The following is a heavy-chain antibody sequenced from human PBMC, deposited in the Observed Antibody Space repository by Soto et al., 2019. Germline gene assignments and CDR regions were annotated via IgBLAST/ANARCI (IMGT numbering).Heavy chain of an antibody. CDR1: GVPFSSHG. J-gene: IGHJ4*02. CDR2: IDNTGSSA. CDR3: ATLNGYDY. V-gene: IGHV3-74*01. D-gene: IGHD5-12*01. Sequence: GGSLRLSCAASGVPFSSHGLQWVRQVPGRGLVWVSRIDNTGSSAIYADSVRGRFTVSRDNAKDTLYLHMNSLRAEDTAVYYCATLNGYDYWGQGTLVTVSS.